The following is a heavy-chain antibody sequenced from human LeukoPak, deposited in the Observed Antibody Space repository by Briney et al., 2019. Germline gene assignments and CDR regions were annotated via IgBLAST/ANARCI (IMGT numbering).Heavy chain of an antibody. V-gene: IGHV4-31*03. CDR2: IYYSGST. CDR1: GGSISSGGYY. Sequence: SETLSLTCTVSGGSISSGGYYWSWIRQHPGKGLEWIGYIYYSGSTYYNPSLKSRVTISVDTSKNQFSLKLSSVTAADTAVYYCARETDQSYYDSSGYYTYFDYWGQGTLVTVSS. D-gene: IGHD3-22*01. J-gene: IGHJ4*02. CDR3: ARETDQSYYDSSGYYTYFDY.